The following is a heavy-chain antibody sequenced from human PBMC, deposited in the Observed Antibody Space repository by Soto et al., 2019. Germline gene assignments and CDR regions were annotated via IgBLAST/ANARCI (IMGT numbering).Heavy chain of an antibody. CDR1: GFTFSSYA. CDR2: ISYDGSNK. V-gene: IGHV3-30-3*01. CDR3: ARDPRDGYNLFDY. J-gene: IGHJ4*02. D-gene: IGHD5-12*01. Sequence: QVQLVESGGGVVQPGRSLRLSCAASGFTFSSYAMHWVRQAPGKGLEWVAVISYDGSNKYYADSVKGRFTISRDNSKNTLNRQMNSLRAEDTAVYYCARDPRDGYNLFDYWGQGTLVTVSS.